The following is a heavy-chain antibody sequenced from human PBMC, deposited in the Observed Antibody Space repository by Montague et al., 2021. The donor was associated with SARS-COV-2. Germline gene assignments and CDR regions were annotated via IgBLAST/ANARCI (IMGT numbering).Heavy chain of an antibody. CDR3: ARDLLPPRTAIKTNFFGLDV. Sequence: SETLSLTCTVPGGFISSSYWSWIRQPPGKGLEWIGYIYHTGNTNYNPSLKSRVPISIYTSMNQFSLRLSSMTAADTAVYFCARDLLPPRTAIKTNFFGLDVWGQGTTVTVSS. D-gene: IGHD2-21*02. CDR1: GGFISSSY. J-gene: IGHJ6*02. CDR2: IYHTGNT. V-gene: IGHV4-59*01.